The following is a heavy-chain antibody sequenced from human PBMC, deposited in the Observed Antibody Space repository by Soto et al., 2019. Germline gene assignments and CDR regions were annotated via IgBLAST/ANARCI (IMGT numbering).Heavy chain of an antibody. V-gene: IGHV4-59*01. Sequence: QVQLQVSGPGLVKPSETLSLTCTVSGDSISSYSWSWIRQPPGKGLEWIGNIHYNGNTKYSPSLKSRVTMSVETSKNNVSLKLISVTTADTAVYFCAREGNLGRWIQPLDSWGQGTLVTVSS. J-gene: IGHJ4*02. CDR1: GDSISSYS. D-gene: IGHD2-2*03. CDR2: IHYNGNT. CDR3: AREGNLGRWIQPLDS.